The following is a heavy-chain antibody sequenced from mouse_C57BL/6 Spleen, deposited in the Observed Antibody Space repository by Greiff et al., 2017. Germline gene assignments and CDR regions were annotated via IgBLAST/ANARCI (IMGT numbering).Heavy chain of an antibody. V-gene: IGHV1-82*01. CDR3: ARRDNYYGSSYRYIDV. CDR1: GYAFSSSW. Sequence: QVQLQQSGPELVKPGASVKISCKASGYAFSSSWMNWVKQRPGKGLEWIGLIYPGDGDTNYNGKFKGKATLTADKSSSTAYMQLSSLTSEDSAVYFCARRDNYYGSSYRYIDVWGTGTTVTVSS. J-gene: IGHJ1*03. D-gene: IGHD1-1*01. CDR2: IYPGDGDT.